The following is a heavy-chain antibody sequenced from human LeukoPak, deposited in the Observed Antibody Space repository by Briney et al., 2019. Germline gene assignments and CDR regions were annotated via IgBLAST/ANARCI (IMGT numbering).Heavy chain of an antibody. CDR3: AREGHDGTYYVSY. J-gene: IGHJ4*02. D-gene: IGHD1-26*01. V-gene: IGHV3-21*01. CDR2: ISSSGSYI. CDR1: GFYFSLYS. Sequence: GGSLRLSCAASGFYFSLYSIIWVRQTPGRGLEWVSSISSSGSYIYYADSVKGRFTVSRDNAKNSLSLQMNSLRAEDTAVYYCAREGHDGTYYVSYWGQGTLVTVSS.